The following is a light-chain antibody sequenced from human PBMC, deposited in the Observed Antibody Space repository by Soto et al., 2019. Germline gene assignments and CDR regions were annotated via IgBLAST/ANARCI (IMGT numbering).Light chain of an antibody. Sequence: EMVMTQSPATLSVSPGERVTLSCRASESVHRNLAWYQQKPGQGPSLLIYYASTRATGVPDRFTGSGSGTEFTRTISSLQSEDFGVYHCQHYSNWPPTFGPVTKVEIK. CDR3: QHYSNWPPT. V-gene: IGKV3-15*01. CDR2: YAS. J-gene: IGKJ3*01. CDR1: ESVHRN.